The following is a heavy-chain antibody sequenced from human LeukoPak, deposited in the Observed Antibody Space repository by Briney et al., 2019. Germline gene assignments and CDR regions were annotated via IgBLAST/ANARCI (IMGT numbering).Heavy chain of an antibody. J-gene: IGHJ4*02. V-gene: IGHV4-39*01. CDR1: GGSISSSSYY. CDR3: AKHGGYCSSTSWFFDY. D-gene: IGHD2-2*01. Sequence: SETLSLTCTVSGGSISSSSYYWGWILQPPGKGLEWIGSIYYSGSTYYNPSLKSRVTISVDTSKNQFSLKLSSVTAADTAVYYCAKHGGYCSSTSWFFDYWGQGTLVTVSS. CDR2: IYYSGST.